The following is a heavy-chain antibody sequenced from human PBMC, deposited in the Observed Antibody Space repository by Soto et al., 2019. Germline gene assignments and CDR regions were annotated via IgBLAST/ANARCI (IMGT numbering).Heavy chain of an antibody. CDR2: IKSKTDGGTT. D-gene: IGHD2-21*02. Sequence: GGSLRLSCAASGFTFSNAWMSWVRQAPGKGLEWVGRIKSKTDGGTTDYAAPVKGRFTISRDDSKNTLYLQMNSLKTEDTAVYYCTTDPRVVVTAAGPLFDPSGQGTLVTV. CDR3: TTDPRVVVTAAGPLFDP. J-gene: IGHJ5*02. V-gene: IGHV3-15*01. CDR1: GFTFSNAW.